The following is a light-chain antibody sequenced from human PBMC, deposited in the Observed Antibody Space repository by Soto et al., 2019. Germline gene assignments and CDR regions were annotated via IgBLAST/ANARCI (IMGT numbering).Light chain of an antibody. J-gene: IGLJ2*01. CDR2: EVN. CDR3: SSYAGNNLLV. V-gene: IGLV2-8*01. CDR1: SSDVGGYNY. Sequence: QSVLTQPPSASGSPGQSVTISCTGTSSDVGGYNYVSWYQQHPGKAPRLMIYEVNKRPSGVPYRFSGSKSGNTASLTVSGLLAHDEAVYYCSSYAGNNLLVFGGGTKLTVL.